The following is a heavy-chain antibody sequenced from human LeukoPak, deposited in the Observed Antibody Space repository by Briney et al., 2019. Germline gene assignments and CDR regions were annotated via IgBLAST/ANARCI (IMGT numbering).Heavy chain of an antibody. D-gene: IGHD3-22*01. V-gene: IGHV4-59*01. CDR2: IYYSGST. CDR3: ASADSSGYASFDY. CDR1: GGSISSYY. Sequence: SETLSLTCTVSGGSISSYYWSWIRQPPGKGLEWIGYIYYSGSTNYNPSLKSRVTISVDTPKNQFSLKLSSVTAADTAVYYCASADSSGYASFDYWGQGTLVTVSS. J-gene: IGHJ4*02.